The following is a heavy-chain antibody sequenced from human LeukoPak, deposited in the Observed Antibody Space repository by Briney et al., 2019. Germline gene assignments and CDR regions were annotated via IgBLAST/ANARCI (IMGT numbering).Heavy chain of an antibody. V-gene: IGHV3-48*01. Sequence: QPGGSLRLSCAASGFTFSSYWMHWVRRAPGKGLEWVSYISSGSSTTYYADSVKGRFTISRDNAENSLYLQMNSLRAEDTAVYYCASEEGRYYGMGVWGQGTTVTVSS. CDR2: ISSGSSTT. CDR3: ASEEGRYYGMGV. CDR1: GFTFSSYW. J-gene: IGHJ6*02.